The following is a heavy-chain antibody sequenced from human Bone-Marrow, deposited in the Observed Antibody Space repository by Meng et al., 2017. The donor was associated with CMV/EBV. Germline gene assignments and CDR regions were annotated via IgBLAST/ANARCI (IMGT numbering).Heavy chain of an antibody. CDR3: ARHAEEYYDSRDFSPYAH. V-gene: IGHV1-69*01. CDR1: TFSTYV. CDR2: IIPMFGTT. J-gene: IGHJ4*02. Sequence: TFSTYVVSWVQQARGRGRGWLGGIIPMFGTTNYAQKFQGRLSIKANDSTRTVYMDLSSLTSEDTAVYYCARHAEEYYDSRDFSPYAHWGQGTLVTVSS. D-gene: IGHD3-22*01.